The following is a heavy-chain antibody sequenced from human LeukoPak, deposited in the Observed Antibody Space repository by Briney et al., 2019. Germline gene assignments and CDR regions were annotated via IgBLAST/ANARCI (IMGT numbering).Heavy chain of an antibody. CDR2: IYTSGST. CDR1: GGSISSYY. D-gene: IGHD3-10*01. V-gene: IGHV4-4*07. CDR3: ARIYGSGSYHNWFDP. J-gene: IGHJ5*02. Sequence: SETLSLTCTVSGGSISSYYWSWIRQPAGKGLEWIGRIYTSGSTNYNPSLKSRVTMSVDTSKNQFSLELSSVTAADTAVYYCARIYGSGSYHNWFDPWGQGTLVTVSS.